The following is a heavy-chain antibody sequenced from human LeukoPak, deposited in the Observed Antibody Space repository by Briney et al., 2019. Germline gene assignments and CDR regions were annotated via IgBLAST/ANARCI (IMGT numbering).Heavy chain of an antibody. CDR2: IIGSGMTI. D-gene: IGHD3-3*01. CDR3: ARDTIFGVVTYDY. Sequence: GGSLRLSPAPSRDTLSDNYTSSIPHTPRAGAERISHIIGSGMTIYYAESVKGRFPISRDNAKNSLYLQMNSLRAEDTAVYYCARDTIFGVVTYDYWGQGNLVTVSS. J-gene: IGHJ4*02. CDR1: RDTLSDNY. V-gene: IGHV3-11*04.